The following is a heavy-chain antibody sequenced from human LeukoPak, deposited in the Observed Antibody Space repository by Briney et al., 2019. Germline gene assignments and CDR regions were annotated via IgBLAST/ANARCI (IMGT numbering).Heavy chain of an antibody. Sequence: GGSLRLSCAASGFSFTTYWMSWVRQAPGKGLEWVANINQDGTEKYYVDSVKGRFTISRDNAKNSLYLQMNSLRAEDTAVYYCAELGITMIGGVWGKGTTVTISS. CDR3: AELGITMIGGV. CDR1: GFSFTTYW. J-gene: IGHJ6*04. CDR2: INQDGTEK. V-gene: IGHV3-7*01. D-gene: IGHD3-10*02.